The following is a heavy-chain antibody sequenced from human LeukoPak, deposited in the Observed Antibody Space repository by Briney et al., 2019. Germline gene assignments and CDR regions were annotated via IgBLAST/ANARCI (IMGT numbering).Heavy chain of an antibody. J-gene: IGHJ5*02. CDR3: ARYSSGWYRGIWFDP. CDR2: IYYSGSN. CDR1: GGSISSYY. V-gene: IGHV4-59*12. D-gene: IGHD6-19*01. Sequence: PSETLSLTCTVSGGSISSYYWSWLRQPPGKGLEGIGYIYYSGSNNYNPSLKSRVTISVDTSKNQFSLKLSSVTAADTAVYYCARYSSGWYRGIWFDPWGQGTLVTVSS.